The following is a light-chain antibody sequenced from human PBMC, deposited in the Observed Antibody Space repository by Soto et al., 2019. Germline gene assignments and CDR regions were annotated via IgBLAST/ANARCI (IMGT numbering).Light chain of an antibody. CDR1: SSNIGAGYD. CDR3: QSYDSSLSGWV. CDR2: GNS. V-gene: IGLV1-40*01. J-gene: IGLJ3*02. Sequence: QSVLTQPPSVSGAPGQRVTISCTGSSSNIGAGYDVHWYQQLPGPAPKLLIYGNSNRPSGFPDRFSGSKSGTSASLAITGLQAEDEADYYGQSYDSSLSGWVFGGGTKVTVL.